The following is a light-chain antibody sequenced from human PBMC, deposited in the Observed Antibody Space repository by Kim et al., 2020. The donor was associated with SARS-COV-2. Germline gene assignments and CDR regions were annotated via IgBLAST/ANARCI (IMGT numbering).Light chain of an antibody. V-gene: IGKV3-20*01. CDR1: QSVTSSY. CDR2: AAS. J-gene: IGKJ1*01. Sequence: VLTQSPGARSLSPGERATLSCRASQSVTSSYLAWYQQKPGQAARLLIYAASRRATGIPGRFSGSGSGTDFTLTISRLEPEDFAVYYCQQYGGSPTWTFGQGTKVDIK. CDR3: QQYGGSPTWT.